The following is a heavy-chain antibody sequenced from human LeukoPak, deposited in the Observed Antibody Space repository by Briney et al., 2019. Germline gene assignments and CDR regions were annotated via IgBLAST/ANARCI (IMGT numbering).Heavy chain of an antibody. CDR1: GFTFSSYS. J-gene: IGHJ4*02. D-gene: IGHD3-10*01. V-gene: IGHV3-21*06. Sequence: GGSLRLSCAASGFTFSSYSMNWVRQAPGKGLEWVSSISSSSSNIYYADSVTGRFTISRDNAKNSLYLQMSSLRAEDTAVYYCARGHGSGTSGDYWGQGTLVTVSS. CDR2: ISSSSSNI. CDR3: ARGHGSGTSGDY.